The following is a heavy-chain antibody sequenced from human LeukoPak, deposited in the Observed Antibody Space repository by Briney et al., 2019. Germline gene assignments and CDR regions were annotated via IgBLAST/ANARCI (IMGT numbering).Heavy chain of an antibody. CDR3: ARPRIAAHAFDI. CDR2: IYYSGST. Sequence: SETLSLTCTVSGGSISSGGYYWSWIRQHPGKGLEWIGYIYYSGSTYYNPSLKSRVTISVDTSKNQFSLKLSSVTAADTAVYYCARPRIAAHAFDIWGQGTMVTVSS. CDR1: GGSISSGGYY. D-gene: IGHD6-13*01. V-gene: IGHV4-31*03. J-gene: IGHJ3*02.